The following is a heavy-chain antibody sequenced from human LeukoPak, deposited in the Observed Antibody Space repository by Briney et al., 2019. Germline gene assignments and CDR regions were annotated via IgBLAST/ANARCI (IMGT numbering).Heavy chain of an antibody. D-gene: IGHD1-7*01. CDR1: GFTFSSYW. CDR3: ARCGTRNWFDP. Sequence: GGSLRLSCAASGFTFSSYWMSWVRQAPGKGLEWVANIKQDGSEKYYVDSVKGRFTISRDNAKNSLYLQINSLRAEDTAVYYCARCGTRNWFDPWGQGTLVTVSS. CDR2: IKQDGSEK. J-gene: IGHJ5*02. V-gene: IGHV3-7*01.